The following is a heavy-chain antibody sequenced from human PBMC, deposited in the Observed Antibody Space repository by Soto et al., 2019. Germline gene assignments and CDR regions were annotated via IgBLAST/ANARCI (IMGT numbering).Heavy chain of an antibody. Sequence: SETLSLTCTVSGGSISSYYWSWIRQPPGKGLEWIGYIYYSGSTNYNPSLKSRVTISEDTSKNQFSLKLLSVTTADTAVYFCAAGEASSRNLAPYYLDFWGQGTLVTVSS. CDR3: AAGEASSRNLAPYYLDF. J-gene: IGHJ4*02. V-gene: IGHV4-59*01. CDR2: IYYSGST. D-gene: IGHD6-13*01. CDR1: GGSISSYY.